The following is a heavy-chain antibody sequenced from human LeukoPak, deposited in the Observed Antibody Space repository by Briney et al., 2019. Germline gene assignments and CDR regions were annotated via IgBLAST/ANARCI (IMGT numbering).Heavy chain of an antibody. J-gene: IGHJ3*02. D-gene: IGHD3-10*01. CDR3: AKRRTDYYGSGSPPGDSFDI. CDR2: ISGSGRST. CDR1: GFTFRSYA. V-gene: IGHV3-23*01. Sequence: PGGSLRLSCAASGFTFRSYAMSWVRQAPGKGLEWVSAISGSGRSTYYADSVKGRFTISRDNSKNTLYLQMTSLRAEDTAVYYCAKRRTDYYGSGSPPGDSFDIWGQGTMVTVSS.